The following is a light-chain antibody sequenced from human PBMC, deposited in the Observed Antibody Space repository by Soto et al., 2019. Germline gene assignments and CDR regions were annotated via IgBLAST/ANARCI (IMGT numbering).Light chain of an antibody. V-gene: IGLV2-11*01. CDR2: DVS. J-gene: IGLJ3*02. CDR1: SSDVGTYTL. Sequence: QSALTQPASVSGSPGQSITISCTGTSSDVGTYTLVSWYQQHPGKAPKLMIYDVSKRPSGVPDRFSGSKSGNTASLTISGLQAEDEADYYCCSYAGSYTGVFGGGTKVTVL. CDR3: CSYAGSYTGV.